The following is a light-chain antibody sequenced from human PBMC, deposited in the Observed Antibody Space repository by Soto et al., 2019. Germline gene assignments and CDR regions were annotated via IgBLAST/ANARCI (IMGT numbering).Light chain of an antibody. V-gene: IGKV3-20*01. CDR2: GAF. J-gene: IGKJ1*01. Sequence: ETVLTQSPGTLSLSPGERATLSCRASQTIRSNYLAWYRQTPGQAPRLLIYGAFNRATGIADRSSGSGSGTDFTLIISRLEPEDFALYYCQQYGSSPWTFGQGTKVEIK. CDR3: QQYGSSPWT. CDR1: QTIRSNY.